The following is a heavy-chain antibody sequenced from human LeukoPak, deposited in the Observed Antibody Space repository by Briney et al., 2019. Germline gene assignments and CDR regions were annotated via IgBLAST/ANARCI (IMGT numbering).Heavy chain of an antibody. CDR2: ISGSGGST. V-gene: IGHV3-23*01. Sequence: PGGSLRLSCAASGFTFSSYAMHWVRQAPGKGLEWVSAISGSGGSTYYADSMKGRFTISRDNSKNTLYLQMNSLRAEDTAVYYCAKDITVYARAFDIWGQGTMVTVSS. CDR3: AKDITVYARAFDI. J-gene: IGHJ3*02. D-gene: IGHD2-8*01. CDR1: GFTFSSYA.